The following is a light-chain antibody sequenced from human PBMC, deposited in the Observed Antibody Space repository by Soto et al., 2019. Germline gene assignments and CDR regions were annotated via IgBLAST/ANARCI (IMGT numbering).Light chain of an antibody. CDR2: DVS. Sequence: QSALTQPASVSGSPGQSITISCTGTSSDVGAYKYVSWYQQHPGKAPKLMIYDVSDRPSGVSNRFSGSKSGNTASLTISGLQADDEADYYCSSYTSSFSYVFGPGTKLTVL. CDR3: SSYTSSFSYV. CDR1: SSDVGAYKY. V-gene: IGLV2-14*01. J-gene: IGLJ1*01.